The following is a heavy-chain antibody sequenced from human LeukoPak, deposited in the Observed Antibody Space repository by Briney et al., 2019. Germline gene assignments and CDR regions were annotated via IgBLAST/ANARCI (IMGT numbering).Heavy chain of an antibody. Sequence: GGPLRLSCAASGFTFSRYDMSWVRQAPGKGLVGVSTICGGATSTYYADSVMGRFTISRDYSKHTLYLQMKSLSAEDRAVFFSEKTASMATSHYYYMDVWGKGTTVTVSS. J-gene: IGHJ6*03. CDR1: GFTFSRYD. CDR2: ICGGATST. D-gene: IGHD5-24*01. V-gene: IGHV3-23*01. CDR3: EKTASMATSHYYYMDV.